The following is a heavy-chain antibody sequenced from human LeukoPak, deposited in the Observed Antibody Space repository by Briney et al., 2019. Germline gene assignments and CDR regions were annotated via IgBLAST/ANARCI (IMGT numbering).Heavy chain of an antibody. CDR1: GGSFSSYY. Sequence: PSETLSLTCSVSGGSFSSYYWSWIRQPAGKGLEWIGRIYSSGSTNYNPSLKSRVTMSVDTSRNQFSLRLSSVTAADTALYYCARARTPYCSSTSCSSWFDPWGQRTLINVSS. V-gene: IGHV4-4*07. D-gene: IGHD2-2*01. J-gene: IGHJ5*02. CDR2: IYSSGST. CDR3: ARARTPYCSSTSCSSWFDP.